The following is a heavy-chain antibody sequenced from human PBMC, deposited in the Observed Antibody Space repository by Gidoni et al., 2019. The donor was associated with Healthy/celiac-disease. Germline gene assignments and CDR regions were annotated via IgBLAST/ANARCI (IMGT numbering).Heavy chain of an antibody. CDR3: ARGERYYDILTGSGSYFDY. Sequence: QVQLQQWGAGLLKPSETLSLTCAVSGGSFSGYYWSWIRQPPGKGLEWIGEINHSGSTNYNPSLKSRVTISVDTSKNQFSLKLSSVTAADTAVYYCARGERYYDILTGSGSYFDYWGQGTLVTVSS. CDR1: GGSFSGYY. D-gene: IGHD3-9*01. J-gene: IGHJ4*02. V-gene: IGHV4-34*01. CDR2: INHSGST.